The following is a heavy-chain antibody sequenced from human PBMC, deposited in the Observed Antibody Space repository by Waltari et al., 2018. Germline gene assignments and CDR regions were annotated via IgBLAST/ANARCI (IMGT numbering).Heavy chain of an antibody. V-gene: IGHV4-39*01. CDR2: IYYSGST. D-gene: IGHD6-19*01. J-gene: IGHJ4*02. Sequence: QLQLQESGPGLVKPSETLSLTCTVSGGSISSSSYYWGWIRQPPGKGLEWIGSIYYSGSTYYNPSLKSRVTLSVDTAKNQFSLKLSSVTAADTAVYYCARHSSGWYPFDYWGQGTLVTVSS. CDR1: GGSISSSSYY. CDR3: ARHSSGWYPFDY.